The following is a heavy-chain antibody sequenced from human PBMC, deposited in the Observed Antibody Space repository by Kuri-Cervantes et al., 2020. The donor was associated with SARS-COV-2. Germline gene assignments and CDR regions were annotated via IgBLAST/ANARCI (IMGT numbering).Heavy chain of an antibody. V-gene: IGHV3-33*01. D-gene: IGHD6-13*01. J-gene: IGHJ4*02. CDR3: ARETPEHTSSWFDF. CDR1: GFTFSSYG. Sequence: GESLKISCAASGFTFSSYGMHWVRQAPGKGLEWVAVIWYDGSNKYYADSVKGRFTISRDNSKNTLYLQMNSLRAEDTAFYYCARETPEHTSSWFDFWGQGSLVTVSS. CDR2: IWYDGSNK.